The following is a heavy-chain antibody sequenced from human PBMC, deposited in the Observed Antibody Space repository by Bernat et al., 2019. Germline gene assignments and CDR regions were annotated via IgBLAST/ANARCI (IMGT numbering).Heavy chain of an antibody. D-gene: IGHD2-2*01. Sequence: QLQLQESGPGLVKPSETLSLTCTVSGGSISSSSYYWGWIRQPPGKGLEWIGSIYYSGSTYYNPSLKSRVTISVDTSKNQFSLKLSSVTAADTAVYYWASVGYCSSTSCYAGNMHDAFDIWGQGTMVTVSS. CDR1: GGSISSSSYY. CDR2: IYYSGST. CDR3: ASVGYCSSTSCYAGNMHDAFDI. J-gene: IGHJ3*02. V-gene: IGHV4-39*01.